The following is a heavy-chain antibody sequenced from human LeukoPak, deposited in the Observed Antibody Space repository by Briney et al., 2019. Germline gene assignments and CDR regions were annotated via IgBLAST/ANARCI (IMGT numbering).Heavy chain of an antibody. J-gene: IGHJ4*02. CDR1: GGSFSGYY. CDR3: ASITLVTTQGS. V-gene: IGHV4-34*01. CDR2: INHSGST. Sequence: PSETLSLTCAVYGGSFSGYYWSWIRQTPGKGLEWIGEINHSGSTNYNPSLKSRVTISVDTSKNQFSLKLSSVTAADTAVYYCASITLVTTQGSWGQGTLVTVSS. D-gene: IGHD4-17*01.